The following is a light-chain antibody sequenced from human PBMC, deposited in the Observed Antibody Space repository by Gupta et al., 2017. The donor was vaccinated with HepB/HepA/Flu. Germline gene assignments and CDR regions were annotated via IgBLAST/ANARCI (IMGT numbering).Light chain of an antibody. CDR3: TSYTSSSTWV. V-gene: IGLV2-14*03. Sequence: QSALTQPASVSGSLGQSITISCTGTTRDIGGYKFVSWYQHRPGSSPKLIIFDVSNRPSGVSDRFSGSKSGNTASLTISGLQAEDEADYFCTSYTSSSTWVFGRGTKVLVL. CDR1: TRDIGGYKF. J-gene: IGLJ3*02. CDR2: DVS.